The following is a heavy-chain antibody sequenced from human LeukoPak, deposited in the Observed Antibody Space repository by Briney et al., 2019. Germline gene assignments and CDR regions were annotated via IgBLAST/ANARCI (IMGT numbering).Heavy chain of an antibody. V-gene: IGHV4-59*01. D-gene: IGHD6-6*01. CDR3: ARGGEDSTSNYYYYYMDV. CDR1: GGSISSYY. Sequence: SETLSLTCTVSGGSISSYYWSWIRQPPGKGLEWIGYIYYSGSTNYNPSLKSRVTISVDTSKNQFSLKLSSVTAADTAVYYCARGGEDSTSNYYYYYMDVWGKGTTVTVSS. J-gene: IGHJ6*03. CDR2: IYYSGST.